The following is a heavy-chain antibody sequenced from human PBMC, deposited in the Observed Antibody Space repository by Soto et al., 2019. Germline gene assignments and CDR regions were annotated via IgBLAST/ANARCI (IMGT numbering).Heavy chain of an antibody. J-gene: IGHJ4*02. CDR3: ARHSRHYDILTGHSGLDY. CDR1: GGSIYNYY. V-gene: IGHV4-59*08. Sequence: SESLSLTCTVSGGSIYNYYWSWIRQPPGKGLEWIGYLYYSGSTNYHPSLKSRVTISLDTSKNQFSLQLSSVTAADTAVYYCARHSRHYDILTGHSGLDYWGQGTLVTVSS. D-gene: IGHD3-9*01. CDR2: LYYSGST.